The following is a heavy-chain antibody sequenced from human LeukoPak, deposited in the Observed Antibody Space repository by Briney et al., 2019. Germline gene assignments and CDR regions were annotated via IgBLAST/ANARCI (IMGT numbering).Heavy chain of an antibody. CDR1: GGSFSGYY. J-gene: IGHJ3*02. V-gene: IGHV4-34*01. Sequence: SETLSLTCAVYGGSFSGYYWSWIRQPPGKGLEWIGEINHSGSTNYNTSLKSRVTISVDTSKNQFSLKLSSVTAADTAVYYCASDAFDIWGQGTMVTVSS. CDR2: INHSGST. CDR3: ASDAFDI.